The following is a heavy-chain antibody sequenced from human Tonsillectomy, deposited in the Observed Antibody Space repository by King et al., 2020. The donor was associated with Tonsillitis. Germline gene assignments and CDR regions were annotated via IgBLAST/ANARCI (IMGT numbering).Heavy chain of an antibody. CDR1: GYSFTSYW. D-gene: IGHD3-22*01. Sequence: VQLVESGAEVKKPGESLKISCKGSGYSFTSYWIGWVRQMPGKGLEWMGIIYPGDSDTRYTPSFKGQFTISADKSISTGYLQRSSLKASDTAMYYCARLGTSYYYDSSGYSRRDDNDAFDIWGRDTMVTVSS. V-gene: IGHV5-51*01. CDR3: ARLGTSYYYDSSGYSRRDDNDAFDI. J-gene: IGHJ3*02. CDR2: IYPGDSDT.